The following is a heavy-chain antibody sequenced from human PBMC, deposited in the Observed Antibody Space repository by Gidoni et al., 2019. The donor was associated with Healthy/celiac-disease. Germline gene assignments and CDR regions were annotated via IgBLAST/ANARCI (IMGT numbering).Heavy chain of an antibody. D-gene: IGHD5-12*01. V-gene: IGHV4-38-2*02. J-gene: IGHJ4*02. Sequence: QVQLQESGPGLVKPSETLSLTCTVSGYSISSGYYWGWIRQPPGKGLEWIGSIYHSGSTYYNPSLKSRVTISVDTSKNQFSLKLSSVTAADTAVYYCAREIGMATIKDYWGQGTLVTVSS. CDR2: IYHSGST. CDR3: AREIGMATIKDY. CDR1: GYSISSGYY.